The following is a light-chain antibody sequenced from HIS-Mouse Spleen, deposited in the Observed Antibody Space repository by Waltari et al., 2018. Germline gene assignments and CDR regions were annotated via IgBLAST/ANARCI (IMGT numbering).Light chain of an antibody. Sequence: SYELTQPPSVSVSPGQTARITCSGDALPKNYADWYQQKSGQAPVLVIYEDSKRPSGIPERFSGSSSGTMATLTISGAQVQDEADYYCSSYTSSSTLWVFGGGTKLTVL. V-gene: IGLV3-10*01. CDR1: ALPKNY. CDR2: EDS. CDR3: SSYTSSSTLWV. J-gene: IGLJ3*02.